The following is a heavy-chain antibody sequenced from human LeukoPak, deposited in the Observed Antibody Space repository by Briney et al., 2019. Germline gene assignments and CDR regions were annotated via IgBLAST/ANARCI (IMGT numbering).Heavy chain of an antibody. D-gene: IGHD6-25*01. CDR2: VYTTGST. CDR3: AKDFSSASYTYYYYYMDV. J-gene: IGHJ6*03. V-gene: IGHV4-4*07. CDR1: GGSISNYY. Sequence: SETLSLTCNVSGGSISNYYWSWIRQPAGKGLEWIGRVYTTGSTNYNPSLKSRVTMSVDTSKNLFSLKVSSVTAADTAIYYCAKDFSSASYTYYYYYMDVWGKGTTVTVSS.